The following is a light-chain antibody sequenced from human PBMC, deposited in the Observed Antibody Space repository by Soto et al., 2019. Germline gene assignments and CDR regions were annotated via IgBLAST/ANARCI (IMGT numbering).Light chain of an antibody. Sequence: DIQLTQSPSFLSASEGDRVTITCRASQSISSWLAWYQQKPGKAPKLLIYKASSLESGVPSRFSGSGSGTEFTLTISSLQPDDFATYYCQQYNSYWTFGQGTKV. CDR2: KAS. V-gene: IGKV1-5*03. CDR3: QQYNSYWT. CDR1: QSISSW. J-gene: IGKJ1*01.